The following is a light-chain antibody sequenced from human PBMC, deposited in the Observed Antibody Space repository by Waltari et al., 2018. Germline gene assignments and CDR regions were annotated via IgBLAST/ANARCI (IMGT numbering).Light chain of an antibody. CDR3: CSYGGSYSFVV. Sequence: QPALTQPRSVSGSPGRSLPISCTGTSRDVGGYNCVSRYQQLPGKAPNPIIYAVTKRPSVVPDRFSGSKSGNTASLTISGLQAEDEADYYCCSYGGSYSFVVFGGGTKLTVL. CDR2: AVT. CDR1: SRDVGGYNC. V-gene: IGLV2-11*01. J-gene: IGLJ2*01.